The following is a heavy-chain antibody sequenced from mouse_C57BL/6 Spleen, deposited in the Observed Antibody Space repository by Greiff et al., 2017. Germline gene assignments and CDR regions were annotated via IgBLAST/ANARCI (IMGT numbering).Heavy chain of an antibody. V-gene: IGHV1-53*01. CDR3: AREVYDGYEGDYSDV. Sequence: QVQLQQSGTELVKPGASVKLSCKASGYTFTSYWMHWVKQRPGQGLEWIGNINPSNGGTNYNAKFKSKATLTVDKSASTAYMQRSSLASEDSAVYYCAREVYDGYEGDYSDVGGQGTARTVAS. D-gene: IGHD2-3*01. J-gene: IGHJ2*01. CDR1: GYTFTSYW. CDR2: INPSNGGT.